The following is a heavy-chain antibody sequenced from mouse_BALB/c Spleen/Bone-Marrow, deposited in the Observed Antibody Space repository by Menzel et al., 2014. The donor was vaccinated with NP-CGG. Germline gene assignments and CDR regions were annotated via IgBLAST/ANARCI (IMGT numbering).Heavy chain of an antibody. D-gene: IGHD1-1*01. V-gene: IGHV3-8*02. CDR1: GDSITSGY. CDR2: ISYSGST. Sequence: EVKLVESGPSLVKPSQPLSLPCSVTGDSITSGYWNWIRKFPGNKLEYMGYISYSGSTYYNPSLKSRISITRDTSKNQYYLQLNSVTTEDTATYYCARYYYGSSYWYFDVWGAGTTVTVSS. CDR3: ARYYYGSSYWYFDV. J-gene: IGHJ1*01.